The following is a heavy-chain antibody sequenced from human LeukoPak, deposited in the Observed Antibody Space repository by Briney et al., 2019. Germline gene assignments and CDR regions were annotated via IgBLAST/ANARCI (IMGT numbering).Heavy chain of an antibody. CDR2: IYTSGST. J-gene: IGHJ4*02. CDR3: ARGSSSSWYNTFDY. D-gene: IGHD6-13*01. V-gene: IGHV4-4*07. Sequence: PSETLSLTCTVSGGSISSYYWSWIRQPAGKGLEWIGRIYTSGSTNYNPSLKSRVTMSVDTSKNQFSLKLSSVTAADTAVYYCARGSSSSWYNTFDYWGQGTLVTVSS. CDR1: GGSISSYY.